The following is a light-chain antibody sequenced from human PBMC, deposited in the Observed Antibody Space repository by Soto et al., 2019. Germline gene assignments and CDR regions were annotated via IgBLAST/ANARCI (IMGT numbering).Light chain of an antibody. CDR3: QQRGT. CDR1: QSVSSY. J-gene: IGKJ4*01. CDR2: DAS. Sequence: EIVLTQSPATLSLSPGERATLSCRASQSVSSYLAWYQQKPGQAPRLLIYDASNRATGIPARFSGSGSGTDFTLTISSLEPEDCAVYYCQQRGTFGGGTKVEIK. V-gene: IGKV3-11*01.